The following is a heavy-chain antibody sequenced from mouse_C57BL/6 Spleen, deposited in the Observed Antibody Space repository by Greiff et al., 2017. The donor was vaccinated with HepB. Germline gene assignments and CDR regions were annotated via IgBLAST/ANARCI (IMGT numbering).Heavy chain of an antibody. CDR3: ARGDDEANSDY. CDR1: GYTFTSYW. CDR2: IDPYDSYT. D-gene: IGHD3-2*02. V-gene: IGHV1-69*01. J-gene: IGHJ2*01. Sequence: QVQLQQPGAELVMPGASVKLSCKASGYTFTSYWMHWVKQRPGQGLEWIGEIDPYDSYTNYNQKFKGKSTLTVDKSSSTAYMQLSSLTSEDSAVYYCARGDDEANSDYWGQGTTLTVSS.